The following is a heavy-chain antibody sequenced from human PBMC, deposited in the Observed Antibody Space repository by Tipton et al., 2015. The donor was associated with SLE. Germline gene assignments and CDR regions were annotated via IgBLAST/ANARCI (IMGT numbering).Heavy chain of an antibody. V-gene: IGHV4-39*01. CDR2: IYYNGGT. J-gene: IGHJ4*02. CDR1: GASISSSDYS. CDR3: ARLVGGYAR. D-gene: IGHD5-12*01. Sequence: LSLTCNVSGASISSSDYSWGWMRQPPGEGLEWIGTIYYNGGTHSNPSLKSRVSISVDTSKNQLSLKLISVTAADTAVYFCARLVGGYARWGQGTLVTVSS.